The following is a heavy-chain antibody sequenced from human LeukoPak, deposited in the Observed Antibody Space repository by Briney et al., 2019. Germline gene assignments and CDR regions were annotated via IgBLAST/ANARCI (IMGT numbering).Heavy chain of an antibody. CDR1: GFSFCSSW. V-gene: IGHV3-74*01. J-gene: IGHJ6*02. CDR3: ARDFGPYGMDV. CDR2: INSDGSTT. Sequence: GGSLRLSCAASGFSFCSSWMHWVRQAPGTGLVWVSRINSDGSTTNYADSVKGRFTISRDNAMSTLYLQMNSLRAEDTAVYYCARDFGPYGMDVWGQGTTVTVSS. D-gene: IGHD3-16*01.